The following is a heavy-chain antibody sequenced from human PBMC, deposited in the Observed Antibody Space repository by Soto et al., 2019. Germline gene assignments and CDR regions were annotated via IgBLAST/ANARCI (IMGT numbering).Heavy chain of an antibody. V-gene: IGHV1-2*04. J-gene: IGHJ6*02. Sequence: QVQLVQSGAEVKKPGASVKVSCKASGYTFTGYYMHWVRQAPGQGLEWMGWINPNSGGTNYAQKFQGWVTMTRDTSXSXXYRERSRLRSDDTAVYYCARVVPRTTGTSAYGMDVWGQGTTVTVSS. D-gene: IGHD1-1*01. CDR2: INPNSGGT. CDR3: ARVVPRTTGTSAYGMDV. CDR1: GYTFTGYY.